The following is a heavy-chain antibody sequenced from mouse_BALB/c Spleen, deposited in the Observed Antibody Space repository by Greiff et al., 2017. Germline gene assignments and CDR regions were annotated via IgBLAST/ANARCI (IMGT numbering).Heavy chain of an antibody. D-gene: IGHD2-2*01. CDR2: IDPENGNT. V-gene: IGHV14-1*02. CDR3: AGWDGYDDSY. Sequence: VQLQQSGAELVRPGALVKLSCKASGFNIKDYYMHWVKQRPEQGLEWIGWIDPENGNTIYDPKFQGKASITADTSSNTAYLQLSSLTSEDTAVYYCAGWDGYDDSYWGQGTRVTVSA. J-gene: IGHJ3*01. CDR1: GFNIKDYY.